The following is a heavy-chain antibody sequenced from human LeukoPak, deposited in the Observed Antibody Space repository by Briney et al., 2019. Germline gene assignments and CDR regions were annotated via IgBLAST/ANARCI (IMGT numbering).Heavy chain of an antibody. CDR1: GFTFSSYS. CDR3: ARVEMATITSHY. CDR2: ISSSSSYI. J-gene: IGHJ4*02. V-gene: IGHV3-21*01. D-gene: IGHD5-24*01. Sequence: GGSLRLSCAASGFTFSSYSMNWVRQAPGKGLEWVSSISSSSSYIYYADSVKGRFTISRDNAKNSLYLQMNSLRAEDTAVYYCARVEMATITSHYWGQGTLVTVSS.